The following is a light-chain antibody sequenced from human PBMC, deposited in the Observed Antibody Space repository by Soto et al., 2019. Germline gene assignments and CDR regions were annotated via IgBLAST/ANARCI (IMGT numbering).Light chain of an antibody. CDR1: TGAVTSNHH. Sequence: QTVVTQEPSLTVSPGGTVTLTCGSSTGAVTSNHHPYWFQQKAGQAPRTLIYDTSNKHSWTPARFSGSLLGDKAALTLSGAQPEDEAQYYCLLSYNAARVLGGGTKLTVL. CDR3: LLSYNAARV. CDR2: DTS. V-gene: IGLV7-46*01. J-gene: IGLJ2*01.